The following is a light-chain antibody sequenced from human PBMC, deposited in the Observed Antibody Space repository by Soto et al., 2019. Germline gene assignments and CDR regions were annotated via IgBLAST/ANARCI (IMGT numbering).Light chain of an antibody. J-gene: IGLJ2*01. CDR2: DSD. V-gene: IGLV1-40*01. Sequence: QSVLTQPPSVSGAPGQRVTISCTGSSSNIGADYGVHWYQHLSGTAPKLLIYDSDNRPSGVPDRFSGSASGTSASLAITGLRAEDGADYYSQPLAGSLGGVIFGGGTKLTVL. CDR1: SSNIGADYG. CDR3: QPLAGSLGGVI.